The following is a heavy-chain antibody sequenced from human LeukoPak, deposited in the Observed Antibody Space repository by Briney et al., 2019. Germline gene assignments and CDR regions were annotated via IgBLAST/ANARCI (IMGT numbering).Heavy chain of an antibody. CDR2: ISSSGSTI. Sequence: PGGSLRLSCAASGFTFSSYEMNWVRQAPGKGLEWVSCISSSGSTIYYADSVKGRFTISRDNAKNSLYLQMNSLRAEDTAVYYCARGYSSGWYNWFDPWGQGTLVTVSS. D-gene: IGHD6-19*01. J-gene: IGHJ5*02. V-gene: IGHV3-48*03. CDR1: GFTFSSYE. CDR3: ARGYSSGWYNWFDP.